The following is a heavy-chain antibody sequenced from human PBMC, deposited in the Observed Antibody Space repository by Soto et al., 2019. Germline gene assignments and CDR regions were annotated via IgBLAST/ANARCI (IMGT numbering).Heavy chain of an antibody. V-gene: IGHV3-21*01. CDR3: ARDGNLDAFDI. CDR2: ISSSSSYI. Sequence: GGSLRLSXAASGFTFSSYSMNWVRQAPGKGLEWVSSISSSSSYIYYADSVKGRFTISRDNAKNSLYLQMNSLRAEDTAVYYCARDGNLDAFDIWGQGTMVTVS. CDR1: GFTFSSYS. J-gene: IGHJ3*02.